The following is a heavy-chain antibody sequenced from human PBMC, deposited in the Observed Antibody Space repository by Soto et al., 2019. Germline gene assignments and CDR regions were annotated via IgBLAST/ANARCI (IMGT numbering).Heavy chain of an antibody. Sequence: GGSLRLSCAASGFTFSSYWMSWVRQAPGKGLEWVANIKQDGSGKYYVDSVKGRFTISRDNAKNSLYLQMNSLRAEDTAVYYCARYRGYSYGYDYYYYMDVWGKGTTVTVSS. CDR1: GFTFSSYW. CDR3: ARYRGYSYGYDYYYYMDV. V-gene: IGHV3-7*01. J-gene: IGHJ6*03. CDR2: IKQDGSGK. D-gene: IGHD5-18*01.